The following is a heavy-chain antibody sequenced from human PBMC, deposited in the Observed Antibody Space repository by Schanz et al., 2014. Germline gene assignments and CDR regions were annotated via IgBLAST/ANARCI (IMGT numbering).Heavy chain of an antibody. V-gene: IGHV1-18*01. J-gene: IGHJ4*02. CDR2: ISVYNHNK. D-gene: IGHD1-1*01. Sequence: QVQLVQSGAEVKKPGATVKVSCKASGYIFINSGISWVRQAPGQGLEWMGWISVYNHNKEYDQKFQGRVTMTTDTSTSTAYMALTDLRSDDTAVDYCARDRRCFDRDDLYYFDSWGQGTLVTVSS. CDR1: GYIFINSG. CDR3: ARDRRCFDRDDLYYFDS.